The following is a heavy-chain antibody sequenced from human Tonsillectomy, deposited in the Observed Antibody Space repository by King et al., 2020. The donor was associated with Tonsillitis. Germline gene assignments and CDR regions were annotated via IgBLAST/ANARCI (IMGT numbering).Heavy chain of an antibody. CDR3: ARAPYGTFDY. D-gene: IGHD4-17*01. CDR2: ISYDGSNK. Sequence: VQLVESGGGVVQPGRSLRLSCAASGFTFSSYGMHWVRQAPGKGLEWVAVISYDGSNKYYADSVKGRFTISRDNSKNTLYLQMNSLRAEDTAVYYCARAPYGTFDYWGQGNLVTVSS. CDR1: GFTFSSYG. V-gene: IGHV3-30*03. J-gene: IGHJ4*02.